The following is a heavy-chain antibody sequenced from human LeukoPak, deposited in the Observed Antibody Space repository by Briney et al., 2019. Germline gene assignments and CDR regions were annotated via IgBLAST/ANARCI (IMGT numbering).Heavy chain of an antibody. J-gene: IGHJ5*02. V-gene: IGHV3-66*01. CDR3: ARVGSSGWPTRFAP. CDR2: IYSGGST. Sequence: GGSLRLSCAASGFTVSSNYMSWVRQAPGKGLEWVSVIYSGGSTYYADSVKGRLTISRDNSKNTLYLQMNSLRSEETAAYYCARVGSSGWPTRFAPWGQGTLVPVSS. CDR1: GFTVSSNY. D-gene: IGHD6-19*01.